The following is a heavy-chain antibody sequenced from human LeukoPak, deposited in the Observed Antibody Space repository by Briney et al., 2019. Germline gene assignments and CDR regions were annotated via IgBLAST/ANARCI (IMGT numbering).Heavy chain of an antibody. CDR2: FDPEDGET. V-gene: IGHV1-24*01. Sequence: ASVKVSCKVSGYTLTELSMHWVRQAPGKGLEWMGGFDPEDGETIYAQKFQGRVTMTEDTSTDTAYMELSSLRSEDTAVYYCARGLFYYDSSGYGGYYFDYWGQGTLVTVSS. D-gene: IGHD3-22*01. CDR3: ARGLFYYDSSGYGGYYFDY. J-gene: IGHJ4*02. CDR1: GYTLTELS.